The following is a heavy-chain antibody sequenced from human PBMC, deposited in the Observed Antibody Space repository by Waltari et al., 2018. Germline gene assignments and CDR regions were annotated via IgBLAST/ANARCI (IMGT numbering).Heavy chain of an antibody. J-gene: IGHJ3*02. Sequence: QLQLQESGPGLVKPSETLSLPCTVSGGSISSSSYYWGWIRQPPGKGLEWIGSIYYSGSTYYNPSLKSRVTISVDTSKNQFSLKLSSVTAADTAVYYCAGNIGIGIAYAFDIWGQGTMVTVSS. CDR2: IYYSGST. V-gene: IGHV4-39*07. CDR3: AGNIGIGIAYAFDI. CDR1: GGSISSSSYY. D-gene: IGHD2-21*01.